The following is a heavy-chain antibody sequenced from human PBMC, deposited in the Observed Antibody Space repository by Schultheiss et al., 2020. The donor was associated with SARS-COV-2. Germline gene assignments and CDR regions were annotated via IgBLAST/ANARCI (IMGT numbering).Heavy chain of an antibody. V-gene: IGHV3-21*05. CDR1: GFTFSSYA. CDR3: ARRTVALGMDV. Sequence: GGSLRLSCAASGFTFSSYAMHWVRQAPGKGLEWVSYISSSSSYTNYADSVKGRFTISRDNAKNSLYLQMNSLRAEDTAVYYCARRTVALGMDVWGQGTTVTVSS. D-gene: IGHD4-23*01. J-gene: IGHJ6*02. CDR2: ISSSSSYT.